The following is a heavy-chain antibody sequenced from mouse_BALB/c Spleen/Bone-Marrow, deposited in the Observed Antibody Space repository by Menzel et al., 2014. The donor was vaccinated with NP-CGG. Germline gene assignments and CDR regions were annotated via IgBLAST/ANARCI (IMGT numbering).Heavy chain of an antibody. V-gene: IGHV1-61*01. CDR3: ARKKSKPGFWFAY. CDR2: IDPSDSET. Sequence: VQLQQSGAELVRPGASVKLSCKASGYTFTSYWMNWVKQRPGQGLEWIGMIDPSDSETHYNQMFRDKATLTVDKSSSTAYMQLSSLTSEDSAVYYGARKKSKPGFWFAYWGQGTLVTVSA. J-gene: IGHJ3*01. CDR1: GYTFTSYW. D-gene: IGHD1-2*01.